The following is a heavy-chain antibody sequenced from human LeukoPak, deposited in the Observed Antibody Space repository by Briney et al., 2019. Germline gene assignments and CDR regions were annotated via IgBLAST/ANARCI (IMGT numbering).Heavy chain of an antibody. CDR1: GFTFSNYW. J-gene: IGHJ4*02. V-gene: IGHV3-7*01. Sequence: GGSLRLSCAASGFTFSNYWMIWVRQAPGKGLEGVGNIKQDGSEKRYADSVRGRFSISRDNAQTSLYLQMNSLRAEDTAVYYCARDRGYGYLFDYWGQGTPLTVSS. CDR3: ARDRGYGYLFDY. CDR2: IKQDGSEK. D-gene: IGHD5-18*01.